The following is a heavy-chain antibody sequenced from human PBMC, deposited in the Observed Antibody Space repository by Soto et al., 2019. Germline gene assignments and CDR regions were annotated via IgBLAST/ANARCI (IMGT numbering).Heavy chain of an antibody. CDR3: VRPLPSGQNYGMDV. CDR2: IYNDGKT. V-gene: IGHV3-53*01. J-gene: IGHJ6*02. D-gene: IGHD3-10*01. CDR1: GLPVSTNY. Sequence: PGGSLRLACAASGLPVSTNYMIWVGHAPGKGLEWVSVIYNDGKTYYADSVKGRFTISRDASKNTLHLQMDSLRDEDTAVYYCVRPLPSGQNYGMDVWGQGTTVTVSS.